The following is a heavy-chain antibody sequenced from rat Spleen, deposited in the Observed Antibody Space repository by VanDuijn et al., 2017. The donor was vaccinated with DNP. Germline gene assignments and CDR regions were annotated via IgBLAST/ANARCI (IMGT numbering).Heavy chain of an antibody. Sequence: EVKLVESGGGLVQPGRSLKLSCEASGFNFTDYWMGWVRQAPGKGLEWIAELIKDSRTIKYTPSLKDKLTISRDNGQNTLYLQMSKLGSEDTAIYYCVRERFGVDYWGQGSPVTVSS. CDR1: GFNFTDYW. CDR3: VRERFGVDY. D-gene: IGHD4-3*01. J-gene: IGHJ3*01. CDR2: LIKDSRTI. V-gene: IGHV4-2*01.